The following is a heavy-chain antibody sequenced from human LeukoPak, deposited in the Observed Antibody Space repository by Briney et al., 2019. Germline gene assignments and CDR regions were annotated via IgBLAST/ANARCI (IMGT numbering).Heavy chain of an antibody. D-gene: IGHD5-18*01. CDR3: ARSEYSYGADTFDI. CDR1: GGSFSGYY. CDR2: IYYSGST. Sequence: SETLSLTCAVYGGSFSGYYWSWIRQPPGKGLEWIGYIYYSGSTNYSPSLKSRVTISVDTSKNQFSLKLSSVTAADTAVYYCARSEYSYGADTFDIWGQGTMVTVSS. J-gene: IGHJ3*02. V-gene: IGHV4-59*01.